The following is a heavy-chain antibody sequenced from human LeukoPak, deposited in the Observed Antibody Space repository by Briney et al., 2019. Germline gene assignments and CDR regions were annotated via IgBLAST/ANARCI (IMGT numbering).Heavy chain of an antibody. CDR2: INSDGSTT. V-gene: IGHV3-74*01. CDR1: GFTFSSHW. J-gene: IGHJ4*02. CDR3: ARAHCSTTSCHFDS. D-gene: IGHD2-2*01. Sequence: GGSLRLSCAASGFTFSSHWMHWVRQAPGKGLLWVSRINSDGSTTNYADSVKGRFTISRDNAKNTLYLQMNNLRAEDTAVYSCARAHCSTTSCHFDSWGQGTLVTVSS.